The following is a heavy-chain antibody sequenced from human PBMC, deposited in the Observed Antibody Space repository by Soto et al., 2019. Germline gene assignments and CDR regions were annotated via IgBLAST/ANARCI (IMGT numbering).Heavy chain of an antibody. CDR2: ISWNSGSI. D-gene: IGHD6-13*01. J-gene: IGHJ4*02. V-gene: IGHV3-9*01. CDR1: GFTFDDYA. CDR3: AKDTSGIAAAGTGIDY. Sequence: EVQLVESGGGLVQPGRSLRLSCAASGFTFDDYAMHWVRQAPGKGLEWVSGISWNSGSIGYADSVKGRLTISRDNAKNSLYLQMNSLRAEDTALYYCAKDTSGIAAAGTGIDYWGQGTLVTVSS.